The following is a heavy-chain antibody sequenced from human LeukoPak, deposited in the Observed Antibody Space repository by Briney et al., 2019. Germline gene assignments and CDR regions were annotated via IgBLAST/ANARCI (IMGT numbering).Heavy chain of an antibody. J-gene: IGHJ4*02. D-gene: IGHD5-12*01. V-gene: IGHV3-21*01. CDR3: ARDLVVATTRGIDK. CDR2: ISGSSYYI. CDR1: GFTFSSYS. Sequence: GGSLRLSCAASGFTFSSYSMNWVRQAPGKGLEWVSSISGSSYYIYYADSVKGRFTISRDNAKNSVYLHMNSLRAEDAAVYYCARDLVVATTRGIDKWGQGTLVTVSS.